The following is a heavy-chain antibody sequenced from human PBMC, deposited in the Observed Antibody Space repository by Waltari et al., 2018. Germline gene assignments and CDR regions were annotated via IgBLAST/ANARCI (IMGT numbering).Heavy chain of an antibody. D-gene: IGHD6-13*01. Sequence: ELLVEYGAGLVQHGVSLRLACAASGLTYSNHWMLLFPQAQGRGLVWVSRINGDGSTSNYADSVKGRFTISRDNTKKTLYLQMKRLRVEDTAVYYCARLAPKTYRSPVPGRDYYYGLDVWGQGTTVTVSS. CDR3: ARLAPKTYRSPVPGRDYYYGLDV. CDR1: GLTYSNHW. J-gene: IGHJ6*02. CDR2: INGDGSTS. V-gene: IGHV3-74*01.